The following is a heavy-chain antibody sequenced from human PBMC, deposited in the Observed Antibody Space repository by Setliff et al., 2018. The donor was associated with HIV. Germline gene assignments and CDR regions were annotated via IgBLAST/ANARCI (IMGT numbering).Heavy chain of an antibody. D-gene: IGHD6-13*01. CDR1: GYTLTELS. CDR2: FDPEDGET. CDR3: ATDPGYSSTWYSESFQH. J-gene: IGHJ1*01. Sequence: ASVKVSCKISGYTLTELSIHWVRQAPGKGLEWMANFDPEDGETFYAQKFQGRLTMTEDTSTDTAYMELSSLRSDDTAMYYCATDPGYSSTWYSESFQHWGQGTAVTVS. V-gene: IGHV1-24*01.